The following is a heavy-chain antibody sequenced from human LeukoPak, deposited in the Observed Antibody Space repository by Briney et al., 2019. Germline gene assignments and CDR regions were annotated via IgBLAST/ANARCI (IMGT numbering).Heavy chain of an antibody. J-gene: IGHJ4*02. Sequence: QPGGSLRLSCAASGFTFSGYGMHWVRQAPGKGLEWVALIRSDGTNQYYADSVKGRLTISRDNSKNTVFLQMNRLRPEDTAVYYCARNNGVWFGDLMGGFYFDSWGQGALVTVSS. V-gene: IGHV3-30*02. CDR1: GFTFSGYG. D-gene: IGHD3-10*01. CDR3: ARNNGVWFGDLMGGFYFDS. CDR2: IRSDGTNQ.